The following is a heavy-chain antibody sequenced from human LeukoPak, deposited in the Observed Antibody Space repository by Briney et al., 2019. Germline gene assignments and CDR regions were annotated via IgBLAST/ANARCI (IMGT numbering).Heavy chain of an antibody. J-gene: IGHJ4*02. CDR1: GYTLTELS. CDR2: FDPEDGET. CDR3: ATGLDFYDRSGYIFDY. D-gene: IGHD3-22*01. Sequence: ASVKVSCKVSGYTLTELSMHWVRQAPGKGLGWRGGFDPEDGETNYAQTLQGRVTMTEDTSTDTAYMELSSLRAEDTAVYYCATGLDFYDRSGYIFDYWGQGTLVTVSS. V-gene: IGHV1-24*01.